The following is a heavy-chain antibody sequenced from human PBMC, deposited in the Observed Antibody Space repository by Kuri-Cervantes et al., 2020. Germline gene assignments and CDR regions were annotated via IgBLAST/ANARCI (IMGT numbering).Heavy chain of an antibody. CDR3: ARAITMVRGVILYYFDY. D-gene: IGHD3-10*01. J-gene: IGHJ4*02. CDR1: GFTFDDYA. V-gene: IGHV3-43D*03. CDR2: ISWDGGST. Sequence: GGSLRLSCAASGFTFDDYAMHWVRQAPGKGLEWVSLISWDGGSTYYADSVKGRFTISRDNSKNSLYLQMNSLRAEDTAVYYCARAITMVRGVILYYFDYWGQGTLVTVSS.